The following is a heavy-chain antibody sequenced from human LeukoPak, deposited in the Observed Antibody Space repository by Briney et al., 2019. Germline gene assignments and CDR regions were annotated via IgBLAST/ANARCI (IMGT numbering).Heavy chain of an antibody. D-gene: IGHD3-22*01. V-gene: IGHV1-69*06. CDR1: GYTFTNYY. Sequence: SVKVSCKASGYTFTNYYMHWVRQAPGQGLEWMGGIIPIFGTANYAQKFQGRVTITADKSTSTAYMELSSLRSEDTAVYYCARKVPNDSSGYFYRGQFDPWGQGTVVTVSS. J-gene: IGHJ5*02. CDR2: IIPIFGTA. CDR3: ARKVPNDSSGYFYRGQFDP.